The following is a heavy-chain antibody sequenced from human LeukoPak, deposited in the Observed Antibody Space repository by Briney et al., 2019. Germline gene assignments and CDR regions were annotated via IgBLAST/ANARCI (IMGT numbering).Heavy chain of an antibody. CDR3: ARRLGYCSSTSCSVGAFDN. CDR2: IYHSGST. D-gene: IGHD2-2*01. Sequence: SQTLSLTCAVSGGSISSGGYSWSWIRQPPGKGLEWIGYIYHSGSTYYNPSLKSRVTISVDRSKNQFSLKLSSVTAADTAVYYCARRLGYCSSTSCSVGAFDNWGQGTMVTVSS. V-gene: IGHV4-30-2*01. CDR1: GGSISSGGYS. J-gene: IGHJ3*02.